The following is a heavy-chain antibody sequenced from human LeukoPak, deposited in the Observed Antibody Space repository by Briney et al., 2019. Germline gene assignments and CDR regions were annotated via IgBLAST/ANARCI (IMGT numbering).Heavy chain of an antibody. CDR3: VSPRGFSYGCFDY. V-gene: IGHV4-39*01. Sequence: PSETLSLTCTVSGGSISSSSAYWGWIRPPPGKGLEWIGSIYYSKNTYYNPSLKSRVTISADTSKNQFSLTLGSVSATDTAVYYCVSPRGFSYGCFDYWGQGTLVTVSS. D-gene: IGHD5-18*01. J-gene: IGHJ4*02. CDR2: IYYSKNT. CDR1: GGSISSSSAY.